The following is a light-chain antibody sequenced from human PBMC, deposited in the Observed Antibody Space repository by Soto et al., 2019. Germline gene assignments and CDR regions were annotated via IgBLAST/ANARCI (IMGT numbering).Light chain of an antibody. CDR2: KAS. CDR1: QTISSW. CDR3: QHYNSYSEA. V-gene: IGKV1-5*03. J-gene: IGKJ1*01. Sequence: DIQMTQYPSTLYGSVGDRVTITCRAIQTISSWVAWYQQKPGKAPKLLIYKASTLNSGVPSRFSGSGSGTEFTLTIRSLQPDDFATSYCQHYNSYSEAFGQGTKVEL.